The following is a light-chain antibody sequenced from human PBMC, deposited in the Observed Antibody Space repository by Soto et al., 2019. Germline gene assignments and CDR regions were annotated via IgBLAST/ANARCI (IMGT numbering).Light chain of an antibody. J-gene: IGLJ2*01. CDR3: SSYTSSSTRVV. Sequence: QSALTQPASVSESPGQSITISCTGTSSDVGGYNYVSWYQQHPGKAPKVMIYDVSKRPSGVSNRFSGSKSGNTASLTISGVQVEDEADYYCSSYTSSSTRVVFGGGTQLTV. CDR1: SSDVGGYNY. CDR2: DVS. V-gene: IGLV2-14*03.